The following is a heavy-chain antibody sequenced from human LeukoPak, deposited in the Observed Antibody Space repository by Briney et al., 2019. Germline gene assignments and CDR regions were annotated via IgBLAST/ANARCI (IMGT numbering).Heavy chain of an antibody. Sequence: ASVKVSCKASGYTFTGYYMHWVRQAPGQGLEWVGWINPNSGGTNYAQKFQGRVTMTRDTSISTAYMELSRLRSDDTAVYYCARGDILTGTYYYYGMDVWGQGTTVTVSS. J-gene: IGHJ6*02. CDR3: ARGDILTGTYYYYGMDV. CDR2: INPNSGGT. V-gene: IGHV1-2*02. CDR1: GYTFTGYY. D-gene: IGHD3-9*01.